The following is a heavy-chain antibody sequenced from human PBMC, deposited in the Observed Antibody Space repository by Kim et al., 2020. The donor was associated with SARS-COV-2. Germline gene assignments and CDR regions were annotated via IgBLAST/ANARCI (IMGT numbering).Heavy chain of an antibody. Sequence: GGSLRLSCAASGFTFSSYWMSWVRQAPGKGLEWVANIKQDGSEKYYVDSVKGRFTISRDNAKNSLYLQMNSLRAEYTAVYYCARTMKKYYYDKLATDYWGQGTLVTVSS. CDR3: ARTMKKYYYDKLATDY. D-gene: IGHD3-22*01. J-gene: IGHJ4*02. V-gene: IGHV3-7*01. CDR2: IKQDGSEK. CDR1: GFTFSSYW.